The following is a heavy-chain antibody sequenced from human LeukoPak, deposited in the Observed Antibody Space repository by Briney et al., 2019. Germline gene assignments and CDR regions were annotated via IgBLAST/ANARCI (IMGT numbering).Heavy chain of an antibody. Sequence: ASVKVSCKASGGTFSSYAISWVRQAPGQGLEWMGGIIPIFGTANYAQKFQGRVTITADKSTSTAYMELSSLRSEDTAVYYCARAYCSSTSCHDAFDIWSQGTMVTVSS. CDR2: IIPIFGTA. D-gene: IGHD2-2*01. CDR1: GGTFSSYA. V-gene: IGHV1-69*06. CDR3: ARAYCSSTSCHDAFDI. J-gene: IGHJ3*02.